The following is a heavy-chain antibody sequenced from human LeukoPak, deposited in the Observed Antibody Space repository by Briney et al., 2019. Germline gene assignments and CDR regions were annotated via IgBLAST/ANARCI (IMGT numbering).Heavy chain of an antibody. Sequence: GGSLRLSCAASGFTFSSYWMSWVRQAPGKGLEWVANIKQDGSEKYYVGSVKGRFTISRDNAKNSLYLQMNSLRAEDTAVYYCARGKSLLYDYVWGSYPFDYWGQGTLVTVSS. CDR2: IKQDGSEK. V-gene: IGHV3-7*01. D-gene: IGHD3-16*02. CDR3: ARGKSLLYDYVWGSYPFDY. J-gene: IGHJ4*02. CDR1: GFTFSSYW.